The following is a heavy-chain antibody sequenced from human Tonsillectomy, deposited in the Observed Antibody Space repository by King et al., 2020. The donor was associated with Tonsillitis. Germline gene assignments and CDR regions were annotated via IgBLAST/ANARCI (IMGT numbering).Heavy chain of an antibody. D-gene: IGHD6-6*01. CDR3: VKDLYSSSSQSWWYFDL. CDR2: ISYDGSNK. CDR1: GFTFSSYG. V-gene: IGHV3-30*18. Sequence: VQLVESGGGVVQPGRSLRLSCAASGFTFSSYGMHWVRQAPGKGLEWVAVISYDGSNKYYADSVKGRFTISRDNSKNTLYLQMNSLRAEDTAVYYCVKDLYSSSSQSWWYFDLWGRGTLVTVSS. J-gene: IGHJ2*01.